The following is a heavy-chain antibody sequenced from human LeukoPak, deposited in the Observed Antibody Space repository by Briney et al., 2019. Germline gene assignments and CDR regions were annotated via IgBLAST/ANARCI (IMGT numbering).Heavy chain of an antibody. V-gene: IGHV1-18*01. CDR3: ATTTVTTVYFDY. CDR2: ISAYNGNT. D-gene: IGHD4-17*01. Sequence: ASVKVSCKASGYTFTSYGISWVRQAPGQGLEWMGWISAYNGNTNYAQKLQGRVTMTTDTSTSTAYMELRSLRSDDTAVYYCATTTVTTVYFDYWGQGTLVTVSS. J-gene: IGHJ4*02. CDR1: GYTFTSYG.